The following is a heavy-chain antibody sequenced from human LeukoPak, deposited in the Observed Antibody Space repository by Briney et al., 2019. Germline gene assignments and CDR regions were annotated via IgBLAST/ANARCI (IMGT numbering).Heavy chain of an antibody. CDR2: INPNSGGT. V-gene: IGHV1-2*04. Sequence: ASVKVSCKASGYTFTGYYMHWVRQAPGQGLEWMGWINPNSGGTNYAQKFQGWVTMTRDTSISTAYMELSRLRSDDTAVYYCARSLVVPAARGSYYYYGMDVWGQGTTVTVSS. J-gene: IGHJ6*02. CDR1: GYTFTGYY. CDR3: ARSLVVPAARGSYYYYGMDV. D-gene: IGHD2-2*01.